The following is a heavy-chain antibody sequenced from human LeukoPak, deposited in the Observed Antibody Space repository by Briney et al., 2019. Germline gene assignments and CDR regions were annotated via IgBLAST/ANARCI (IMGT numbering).Heavy chain of an antibody. J-gene: IGHJ4*02. CDR2: INHSGST. CDR3: ATQYGSGSVDY. Sequence: SETLSLTCTVSGGSISSSSYYWGWIRQPPGKGLEWIGEINHSGSTNYNPSLKSRVTLSVDTSKNQFSLKLSSVTAAGTAVYYCATQYGSGSVDYWGQGTLVTVSS. D-gene: IGHD3-10*01. CDR1: GGSISSSSYY. V-gene: IGHV4-39*01.